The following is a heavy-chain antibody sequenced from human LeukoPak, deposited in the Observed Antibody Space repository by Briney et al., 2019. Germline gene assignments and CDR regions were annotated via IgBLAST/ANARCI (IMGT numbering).Heavy chain of an antibody. D-gene: IGHD6-19*01. J-gene: IGHJ4*02. CDR1: GFTFSNYA. Sequence: PGGSLRLSCAASGFTFSNYAMTWVRQAPGRGLEWVSAISGSGGSTYYADSVKGRFTISRDNSKNTLYLQMNSLRAEDTAVYYCAKDSGIAVAGTFDYWGQGTLVTVSS. V-gene: IGHV3-23*01. CDR3: AKDSGIAVAGTFDY. CDR2: ISGSGGST.